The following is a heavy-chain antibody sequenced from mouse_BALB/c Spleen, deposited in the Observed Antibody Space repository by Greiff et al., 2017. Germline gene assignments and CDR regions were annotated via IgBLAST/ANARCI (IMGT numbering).Heavy chain of an antibody. Sequence: QVQLQQSGAELMKPGASVKISCKATGYTFSSYWIEWVKQRPGHGLEWIGEILPGSGSTNYNEKFKGKATFTADTSSNTAYMQLSSLTSEDSAVYYCARDYYDPFYAMDYWGQGTSVTVSS. V-gene: IGHV1-9*01. D-gene: IGHD2-4*01. CDR2: ILPGSGST. J-gene: IGHJ4*01. CDR1: GYTFSSYW. CDR3: ARDYYDPFYAMDY.